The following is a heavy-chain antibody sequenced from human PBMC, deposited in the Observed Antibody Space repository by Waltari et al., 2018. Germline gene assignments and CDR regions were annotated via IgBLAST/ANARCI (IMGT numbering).Heavy chain of an antibody. V-gene: IGHV1-69*01. CDR1: GGTFSSYA. Sequence: QVQLVQSGAEVKKPGSSVKVSCKASGGTFSSYAISWVRQAPGQGLEWMGGIIPIFGTANYAQKFQGRVTITADESTSTAYMERSSLRSEDTAVYYCARGPLEAEQLVYYYYYGMDVWGQGTTVTVSS. D-gene: IGHD6-6*01. J-gene: IGHJ6*02. CDR2: IIPIFGTA. CDR3: ARGPLEAEQLVYYYYYGMDV.